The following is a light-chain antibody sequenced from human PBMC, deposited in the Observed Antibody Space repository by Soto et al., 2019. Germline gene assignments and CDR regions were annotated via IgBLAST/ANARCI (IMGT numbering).Light chain of an antibody. V-gene: IGKV1-5*03. CDR3: QQYNSYSPT. J-gene: IGKJ1*01. CDR1: QSISSW. CDR2: KAS. Sequence: DIQMTQSPSTLSASVGDRVTITCRASQSISSWLAWYQQKPGKAPKLLIYKASSLESGVPSRVSGSGSGTEFTLTISSLQPDDVATYYCQQYNSYSPTFGQGTKVESK.